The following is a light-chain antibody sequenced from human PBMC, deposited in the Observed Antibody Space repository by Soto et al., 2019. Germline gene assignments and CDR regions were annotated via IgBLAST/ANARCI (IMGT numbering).Light chain of an antibody. J-gene: IGKJ5*01. V-gene: IGKV1-39*01. CDR2: TAT. CDR3: QQSYETPNT. Sequence: DIQMTQSPSSLSASVGDTVTVTCRASQSIRSYLSWYQQKPGKAPKLLISTATSLRSGVPSRFSGSGSGTDFTLTINGLQPEDFASYYCQQSYETPNTFGQGTRVEIK. CDR1: QSIRSY.